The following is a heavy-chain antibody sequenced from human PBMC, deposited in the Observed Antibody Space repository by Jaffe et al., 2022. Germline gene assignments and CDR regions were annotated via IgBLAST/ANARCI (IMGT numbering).Heavy chain of an antibody. CDR2: ISGSGTDT. J-gene: IGHJ6*03. CDR1: GFTFSTGFTFSTYA. D-gene: IGHD3-10*01. CDR3: AKDFGISPVYYFYMDV. V-gene: IGHV3-23*01. Sequence: EVQLLESGGGLVQPGGSLRLSCAASGFTFSTGFTFSTYAMTWVRQAPGEGLEWVSSISGSGTDTYYADSVKGRFTISRDNSKSTLYLQMNSLRAEDTALYYCAKDFGISPVYYFYMDVWGKGTTVTVSS.